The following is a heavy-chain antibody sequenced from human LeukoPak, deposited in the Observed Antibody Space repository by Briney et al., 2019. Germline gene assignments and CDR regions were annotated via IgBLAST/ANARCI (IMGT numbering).Heavy chain of an antibody. J-gene: IGHJ4*02. Sequence: GGSLRLSCAASGFTFSNYWMSWVRQAPGKGLEWVANIKQDGSDKYYVDSVKGRFTISRDNAKNSLYLQMNSLRADDTAVYYCARGGRAYGDWGQGTLVTVSS. D-gene: IGHD3-16*01. CDR3: ARGGRAYGD. CDR2: IKQDGSDK. CDR1: GFTFSNYW. V-gene: IGHV3-7*04.